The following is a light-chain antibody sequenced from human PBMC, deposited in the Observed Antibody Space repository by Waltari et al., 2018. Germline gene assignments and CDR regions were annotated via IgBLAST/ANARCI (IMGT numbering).Light chain of an antibody. CDR3: QTGGHGTWV. V-gene: IGLV4-69*01. CDR2: VTRDGSH. J-gene: IGLJ3*02. Sequence: QLVLTQSPSASASLGASVKLTCTLSSGLSSNVIAWIQQQPEKGPRYLMKVTRDGSHSKGDEIPDRLSGSSSGAERYLTSTSLQSEDEAGYYCQTGGHGTWVFGGGTKLTVL. CDR1: SGLSSNV.